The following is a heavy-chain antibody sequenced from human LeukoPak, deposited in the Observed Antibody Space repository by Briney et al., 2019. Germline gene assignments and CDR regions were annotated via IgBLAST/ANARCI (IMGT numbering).Heavy chain of an antibody. CDR3: ASVGYQLDV. Sequence: SETLSLTCAVYGGSFSGYYWSWIRQPPGKGLEWIGEINHSGSTNYNPSLKSRVTISVDTSKNQFSLKLSSVTAADTAVYYCASVGYQLDVWGKGTTVTVSS. J-gene: IGHJ6*04. D-gene: IGHD3-16*02. CDR2: INHSGST. V-gene: IGHV4-34*01. CDR1: GGSFSGYY.